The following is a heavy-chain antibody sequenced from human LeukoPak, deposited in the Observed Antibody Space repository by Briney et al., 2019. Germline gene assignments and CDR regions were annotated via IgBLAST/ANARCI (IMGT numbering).Heavy chain of an antibody. D-gene: IGHD3-22*01. CDR3: ARLTYYYDSSGSHY. CDR1: GVTFSSYE. J-gene: IGHJ4*02. Sequence: GGSLRLSCAASGVTFSSYEMNWVRQAPGKGLEWVSYISSSGSTIYCADSVKGRFTISRDNAKNSLYLQMNSLRAEDTAVYYCARLTYYYDSSGSHYWGQGTLVTVSS. CDR2: ISSSGSTI. V-gene: IGHV3-48*03.